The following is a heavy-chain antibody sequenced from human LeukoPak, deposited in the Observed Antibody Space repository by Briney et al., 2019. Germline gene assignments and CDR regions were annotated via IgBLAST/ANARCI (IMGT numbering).Heavy chain of an antibody. CDR3: ARGYYDILTGYSADHAFDI. Sequence: SETLSLTCAVYGGSFSGYYWSWIRQPPGKGLEWIGEINHSGSTNYNPSLKSRVTISVDTSKNQFSLKLSSVTAADTAVYYCARGYYDILTGYSADHAFDIWGQGTMVTVSS. D-gene: IGHD3-9*01. CDR2: INHSGST. CDR1: GGSFSGYY. J-gene: IGHJ3*02. V-gene: IGHV4-34*01.